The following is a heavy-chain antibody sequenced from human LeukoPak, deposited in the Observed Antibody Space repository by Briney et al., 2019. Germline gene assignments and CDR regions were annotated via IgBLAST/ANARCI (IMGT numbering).Heavy chain of an antibody. J-gene: IGHJ6*02. V-gene: IGHV3-21*01. CDR2: ISSSSSYI. CDR1: GFTFSSYS. D-gene: IGHD3-10*01. Sequence: GGSLRLSCAASGFTFSSYSMNWVCQAPGKGLEWVSSISSSSSYIYYADSVKGRFTISRDNAKNSLYLQMNSLRAEDTAVYYCARHYGSGSHYYYYGMDVWGQGTTVTVSS. CDR3: ARHYGSGSHYYYYGMDV.